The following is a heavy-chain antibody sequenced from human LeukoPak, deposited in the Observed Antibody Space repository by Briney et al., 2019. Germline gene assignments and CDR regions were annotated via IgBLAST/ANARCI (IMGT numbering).Heavy chain of an antibody. CDR1: GYTFSDYY. CDR3: ARARGLIYSDYDLFDY. CDR2: INPKTGGT. V-gene: IGHV1-2*02. D-gene: IGHD5-12*01. Sequence: GASVKVSCKASGYTFSDYYIHWVRQAPGQGLEWVGWINPKTGGTDYAQRFQGSVTMTRDTSINTVYMELNRLKFDDTAVFYCARARGLIYSDYDLFDYWGQGTLVTVSS. J-gene: IGHJ4*02.